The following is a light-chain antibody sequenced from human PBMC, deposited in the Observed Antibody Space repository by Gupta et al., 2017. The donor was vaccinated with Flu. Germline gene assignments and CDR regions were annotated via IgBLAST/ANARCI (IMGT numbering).Light chain of an antibody. CDR1: QSVNSD. V-gene: IGKV3-15*01. CDR3: QQHNTWWT. J-gene: IGKJ1*01. Sequence: EIVMTQSPATLSVSPGERATLSCRASQSVNSDLAWYQQKPGQAPRLTIYGASTRVTGSPDRFSGSGYVKDFTRTSSRRQYEDVALYYGQQHNTWWTFGRGTMVEIK. CDR2: GAS.